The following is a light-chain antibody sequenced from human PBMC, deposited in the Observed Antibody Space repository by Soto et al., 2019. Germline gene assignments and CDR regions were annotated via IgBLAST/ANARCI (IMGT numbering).Light chain of an antibody. CDR3: QQYGNPPQT. CDR1: QTVLSSY. CDR2: GAS. Sequence: EIVLTQSPGTLSLSPGEPVTLSCRASQTVLSSYVAWYQQKPGQAPRLLIYGASSRATGIPDRFSGSGSGTDFTLTIIRLEPEDFGVFYCQQYGNPPQTFGQGTRVEVK. V-gene: IGKV3-20*01. J-gene: IGKJ1*01.